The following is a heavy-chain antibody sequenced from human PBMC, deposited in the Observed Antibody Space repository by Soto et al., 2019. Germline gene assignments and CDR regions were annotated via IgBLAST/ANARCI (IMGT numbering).Heavy chain of an antibody. Sequence: SETLSLTCTVSGGSISSYYWSWIRQPPGKGLEWIGYIYYSGSTNYNPSLKSRVTISVDTSKNQFSLQMNSLRTDDTAVYYCAKDREMATSTYYYYYGMDVWGQGTTVTVSS. CDR2: IYYSGST. CDR3: AKDREMATSTYYYYYGMDV. J-gene: IGHJ6*02. D-gene: IGHD5-12*01. CDR1: GGSISSYY. V-gene: IGHV4-59*12.